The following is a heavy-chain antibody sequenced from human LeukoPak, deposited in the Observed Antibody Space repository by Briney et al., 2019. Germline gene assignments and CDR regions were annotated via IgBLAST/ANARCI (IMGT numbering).Heavy chain of an antibody. CDR2: IYYSGST. CDR3: ARAGRLDFTVTNAPFDY. Sequence: ASETLSLTCTVSGGSISSSSYYWGWIRQPPGKGLEWIGSIYYSGSTYYNPSLKSRVTISVDTSKNQFSLKLSSVTAADTAVYYCARAGRLDFTVTNAPFDYWGQGTLVTVSS. D-gene: IGHD4-17*01. J-gene: IGHJ4*02. V-gene: IGHV4-39*07. CDR1: GGSISSSSYY.